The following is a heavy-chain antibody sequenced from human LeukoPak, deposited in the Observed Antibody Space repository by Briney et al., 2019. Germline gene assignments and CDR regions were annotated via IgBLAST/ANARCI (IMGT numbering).Heavy chain of an antibody. Sequence: GGSLRLSCAASGFTFDDYAMHWVRHAPGKGLDWVSLISGDGGSTYYADSVKGRFTISRDNSKNSLYLQMNSLRTEDTALYYCAKDAYYYDSSGYYSLDYWGQGTLVTVSS. CDR2: ISGDGGST. V-gene: IGHV3-43*02. CDR3: AKDAYYYDSSGYYSLDY. D-gene: IGHD3-22*01. CDR1: GFTFDDYA. J-gene: IGHJ4*02.